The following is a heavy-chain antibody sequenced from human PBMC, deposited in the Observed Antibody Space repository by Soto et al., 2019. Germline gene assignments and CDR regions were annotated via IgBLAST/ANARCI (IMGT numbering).Heavy chain of an antibody. D-gene: IGHD2-15*01. CDR1: GFTFSSYG. CDR3: ANGYCSGGSCYPGHDAFDI. Sequence: QVQLVESGGGVVQPGRSLRLSCAASGFTFSSYGMHWVRQAPGKGLEWVAVISYDGSNKYYADSVKGRLTISRDNSKNTLYLQMNSLRAEDTAVYYCANGYCSGGSCYPGHDAFDIWGQGTMVTVSS. CDR2: ISYDGSNK. V-gene: IGHV3-30*18. J-gene: IGHJ3*02.